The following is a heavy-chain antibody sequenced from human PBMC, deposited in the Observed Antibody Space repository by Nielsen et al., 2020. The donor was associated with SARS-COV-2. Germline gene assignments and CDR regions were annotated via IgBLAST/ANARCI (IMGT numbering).Heavy chain of an antibody. CDR2: ISSSSSHT. CDR3: ARVFREDY. D-gene: IGHD3-10*01. CDR1: GFTFSAYY. V-gene: IGHV3-11*06. J-gene: IGHJ4*02. Sequence: GGSLRLSCAASGFTFSAYYMSWIRQAPGKGLEWISYISSSSSHTVYPDSVKGRFTISRDNAKNSLYLQMNSLRAEDTAVYYCARVFREDYWGQGTLVTVSS.